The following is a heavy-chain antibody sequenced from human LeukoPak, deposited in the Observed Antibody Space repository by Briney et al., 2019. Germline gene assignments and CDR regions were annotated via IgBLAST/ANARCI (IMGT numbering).Heavy chain of an antibody. D-gene: IGHD3-10*01. CDR3: ARSTYYYGSGSYYAYWYFDL. V-gene: IGHV4-61*02. CDR1: GGSISSGSYY. J-gene: IGHJ2*01. CDR2: IYTSGST. Sequence: SETLSLTCTVSGGSISSGSYYWSWIRQPAGKGLEWIGRIYTSGSTNYNPSLKSRVTISVDTSKNQFSLKLSSVTAADTAVYYCARSTYYYGSGSYYAYWYFDLWGRGTLVTVSS.